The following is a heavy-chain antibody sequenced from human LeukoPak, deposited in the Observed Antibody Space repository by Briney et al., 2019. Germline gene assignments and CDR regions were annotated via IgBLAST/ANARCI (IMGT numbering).Heavy chain of an antibody. J-gene: IGHJ4*02. D-gene: IGHD7-27*01. Sequence: SETLSLTCTVSGGSLNSYYWSWIRQPPGKGLEWIGFITHSGGTDFDSSLGGRVTISVDTSKNQFSLRLTSMTAADTAVYFCARGRISNWGFEGTLFDAWGLGVLVTVSS. CDR2: ITHSGGT. V-gene: IGHV4-59*01. CDR1: GGSLNSYY. CDR3: ARGRISNWGFEGTLFDA.